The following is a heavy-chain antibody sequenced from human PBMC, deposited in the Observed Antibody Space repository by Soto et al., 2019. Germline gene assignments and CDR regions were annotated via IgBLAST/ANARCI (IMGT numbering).Heavy chain of an antibody. CDR3: ARDVGMASRPYLDY. CDR1: GYTFTTYY. J-gene: IGHJ4*02. D-gene: IGHD6-6*01. Sequence: ASVKVSCKASGYTFTTYYMYWVRQAPGQGLEWMGIINPSGGSTSFAQKSQGRVTMTRDTSTSTVYMELISLTSEDTAVYYCARDVGMASRPYLDYWGQGTLVTVSS. V-gene: IGHV1-46*01. CDR2: INPSGGST.